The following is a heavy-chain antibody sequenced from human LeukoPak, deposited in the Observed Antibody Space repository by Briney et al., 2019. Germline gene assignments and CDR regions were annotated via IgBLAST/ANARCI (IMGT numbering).Heavy chain of an antibody. V-gene: IGHV1-46*01. CDR1: GYTFTSYY. CDR3: ARERLVSGGWFDP. CDR2: INPSGGST. D-gene: IGHD2-15*01. Sequence: ASVKVSCKASGYTFTSYYMHWVRQAPGQGHEWMGIINPSGGSTSYAQKFQGRVTMTRDTSTSTVYMELSSLRSEDTAAYYCARERLVSGGWFDPWGQGTLVTVSS. J-gene: IGHJ5*02.